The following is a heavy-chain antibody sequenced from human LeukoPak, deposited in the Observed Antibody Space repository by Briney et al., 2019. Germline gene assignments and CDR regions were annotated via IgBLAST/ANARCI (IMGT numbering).Heavy chain of an antibody. CDR3: ARDVTTYYYDSSGPGYMDV. J-gene: IGHJ6*03. CDR1: GGTFSSYA. V-gene: IGHV1-69*05. D-gene: IGHD3-22*01. CDR2: IIPIFGTA. Sequence: SVKVSCKASGGTFSSYAISWVRQAPGQGLEWMGRIIPIFGTANYAQKFQGRVTITTDESTSTAYMELSSLRPEDTAVYYCARDVTTYYYDSSGPGYMDVWGKGTTVTVSS.